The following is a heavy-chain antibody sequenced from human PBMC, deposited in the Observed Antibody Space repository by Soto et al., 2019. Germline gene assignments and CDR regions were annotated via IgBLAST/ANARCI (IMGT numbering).Heavy chain of an antibody. CDR2: IWYDGSNK. CDR1: GFTFSNHG. Sequence: GGSLRLSCAASGFTFSNHGMRWIRQAPGKGLEWVAVIWYDGSNKYYADSVKGRFTISRDNSKNTLYLQMNSLRAEDTAVYYCARDLPGGNFGLSHNWFDPWGQGTLVTVSS. CDR3: ARDLPGGNFGLSHNWFDP. D-gene: IGHD2-21*02. V-gene: IGHV3-33*01. J-gene: IGHJ5*02.